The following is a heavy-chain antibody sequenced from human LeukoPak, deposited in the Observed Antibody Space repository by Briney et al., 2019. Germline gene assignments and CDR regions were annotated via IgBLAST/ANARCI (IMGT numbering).Heavy chain of an antibody. J-gene: IGHJ5*02. CDR2: LYYSGSP. D-gene: IGHD3-10*01. CDR3: ARHVGFITMVRGVINNNWFDP. Sequence: SETLSLTCTVSGGSISSSSYYRGWIRQPPGKGLEWIGSLYYSGSPYYNPSLKSRVTISVDTSKKQFSLKLSSVTAADTAVYYCARHVGFITMVRGVINNNWFDPWGQGTLVTVSS. CDR1: GGSISSSSYY. V-gene: IGHV4-39*01.